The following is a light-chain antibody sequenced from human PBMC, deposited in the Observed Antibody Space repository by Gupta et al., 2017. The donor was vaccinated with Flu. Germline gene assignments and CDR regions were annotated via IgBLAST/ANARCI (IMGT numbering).Light chain of an antibody. CDR3: CSYAGSDTLV. CDR2: DVD. V-gene: IGLV2-11*01. CDR1: SDDVGAYNL. Sequence: SALTQPRSVSGSPGQSVTISCTGTSDDVGAYNLVSWYQHHPGQAPKLMIYDVDKRPSGVPDRFSGSKPGNTASLTISGLQAEDETDYYCCSYAGSDTLVFGGGTKLTVL. J-gene: IGLJ2*01.